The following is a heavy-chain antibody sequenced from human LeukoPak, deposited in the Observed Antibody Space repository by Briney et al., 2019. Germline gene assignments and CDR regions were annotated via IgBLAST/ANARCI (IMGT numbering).Heavy chain of an antibody. D-gene: IGHD1-26*01. J-gene: IGHJ4*02. CDR3: ARSLVGATSYFDY. Sequence: SETLSLTCTVSGGSISSGRYYWNWIRQPAGKGLEWIGRFSTSGGTNYNPSLKSRLTLSEDTSRNQFSLKLSSVTAADTAMYYCARSLVGATSYFDYWGQGTLVTVSS. CDR1: GGSISSGRYY. V-gene: IGHV4-61*02. CDR2: FSTSGGT.